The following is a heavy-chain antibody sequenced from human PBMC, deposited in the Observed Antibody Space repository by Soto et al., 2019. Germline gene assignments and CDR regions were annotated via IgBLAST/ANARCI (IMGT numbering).Heavy chain of an antibody. CDR1: GFTFSSYS. D-gene: IGHD4-17*01. Sequence: EVQLVESGGGLVKPGGSLRLSCAASGFTFSSYSMNWVRQAPGKGLEWVSSISSSSSYIYYADSVKGRFTISRDNAKNSLYLQMNSLRAEDTAVYYCARTFDGDYNGYAFDMWGQGTMVTVSS. CDR3: ARTFDGDYNGYAFDM. J-gene: IGHJ3*02. CDR2: ISSSSSYI. V-gene: IGHV3-21*01.